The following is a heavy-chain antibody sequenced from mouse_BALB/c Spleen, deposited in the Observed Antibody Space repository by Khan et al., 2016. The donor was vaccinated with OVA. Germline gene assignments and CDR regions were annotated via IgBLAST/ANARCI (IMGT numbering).Heavy chain of an antibody. Sequence: VQLQESGPGLVAPSLSLSISCTVSGFSLSRYSVHWLRQPPGKGLEWLGIMWIGGSADYNSALKSRLTITKDNSKSQAFLKMNSLQTDDPAMYDCARKRDGWAYWYFDVWGAGTTVTVSS. D-gene: IGHD2-3*01. CDR1: GFSLSRYS. J-gene: IGHJ1*01. V-gene: IGHV2-6-4*01. CDR3: ARKRDGWAYWYFDV. CDR2: MWIGGSA.